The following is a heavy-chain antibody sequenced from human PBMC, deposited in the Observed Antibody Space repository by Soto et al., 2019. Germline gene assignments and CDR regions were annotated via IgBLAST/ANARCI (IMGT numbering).Heavy chain of an antibody. Sequence: QLQLQESGPGLVKPSETLSLTCTVSGDSISSSSYYWGWIRQPPGKGLEWIGSIYYSGSTYYNPSLKSRGTISVETSKNQFSLKLSSVTAADTAVYYWARHGSGSYYNNWFDPWGQGTLVTVSS. CDR1: GDSISSSSYY. CDR2: IYYSGST. J-gene: IGHJ5*02. D-gene: IGHD3-10*01. V-gene: IGHV4-39*01. CDR3: ARHGSGSYYNNWFDP.